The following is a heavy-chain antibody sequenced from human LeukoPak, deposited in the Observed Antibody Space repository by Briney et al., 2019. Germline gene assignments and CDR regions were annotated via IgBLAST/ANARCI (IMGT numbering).Heavy chain of an antibody. CDR1: GSNFANYW. Sequence: GASLQISCKASGSNFANYWVGWVRQMPGKGLEWVGIIWPSDSDTRYSPSFQDHVTITADESITTAHLQWSSLKASDTGMYYCVRSDGDFYYVDVWGKGTMVTVS. V-gene: IGHV5-51*01. CDR2: IWPSDSDT. D-gene: IGHD4-17*01. J-gene: IGHJ6*03. CDR3: VRSDGDFYYVDV.